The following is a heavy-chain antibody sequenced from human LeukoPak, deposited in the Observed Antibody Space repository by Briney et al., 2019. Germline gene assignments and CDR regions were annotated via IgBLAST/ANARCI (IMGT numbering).Heavy chain of an antibody. CDR1: GGSISSGGYY. J-gene: IGHJ6*03. V-gene: IGHV4-31*03. Sequence: SQTLSLTCTVSGGSISSGGYYWSWIRQHPGKGLEWIGYIYYSGSTYYNPSLKSRVTISVDTSKNQFSLKLSSVTAADTAVYYCARLSSSSLRANYYYYYMDVWGKGTTVTVSS. CDR3: ARLSSSSLRANYYYYYMDV. D-gene: IGHD6-6*01. CDR2: IYYSGST.